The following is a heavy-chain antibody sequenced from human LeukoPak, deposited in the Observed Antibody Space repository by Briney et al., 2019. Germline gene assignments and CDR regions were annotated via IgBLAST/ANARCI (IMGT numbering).Heavy chain of an antibody. CDR1: GGSISSYY. V-gene: IGHV4-4*07. D-gene: IGHD3-10*01. CDR3: ARDRYYYGSGSYVFDY. Sequence: SETLSLTCTVSGGSISSYYWSWIRQPAGKGLEWIGRIYTSGSTNYNPSLKSRVTMSVDTSKNQFSLKLSSVTAADTAVYYCARDRYYYGSGSYVFDYWGQGTLVTVSS. J-gene: IGHJ4*02. CDR2: IYTSGST.